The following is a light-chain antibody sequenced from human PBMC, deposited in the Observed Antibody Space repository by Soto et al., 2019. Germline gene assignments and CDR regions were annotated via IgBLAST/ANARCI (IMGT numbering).Light chain of an antibody. CDR1: QSISSY. CDR3: QHSYSTPMYT. Sequence: DIPMTQSPSSLSASVGDRGTITCRASQSISSYLNWYQQKPGKAPKPLIYAASSLQSGVPSRFSGSGSGTDLTLTISSLQPEDFATYYCQHSYSTPMYTFGQGTKLEIK. CDR2: AAS. J-gene: IGKJ2*01. V-gene: IGKV1-39*01.